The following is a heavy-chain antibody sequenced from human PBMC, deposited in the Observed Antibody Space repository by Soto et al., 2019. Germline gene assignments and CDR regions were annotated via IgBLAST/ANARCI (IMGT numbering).Heavy chain of an antibody. CDR2: ISGSGGST. Sequence: EVQLLESGGGLVQPGGSLRLSCAASGFTFSSYAMSWVRQAPGKGLEWVSAISGSGGSTYYADSVKGRFTISRDNSKNTLYLQMNSLRAEDTAVYYCAKVEGGSWYTILPHEPSESYGMDVWGQGTTVTVSS. CDR3: AKVEGGSWYTILPHEPSESYGMDV. CDR1: GFTFSSYA. J-gene: IGHJ6*02. D-gene: IGHD2-2*02. V-gene: IGHV3-23*01.